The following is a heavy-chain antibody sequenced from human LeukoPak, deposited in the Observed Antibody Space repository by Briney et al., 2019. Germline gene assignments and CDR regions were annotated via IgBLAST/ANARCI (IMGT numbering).Heavy chain of an antibody. CDR1: GGSFSGYY. D-gene: IGHD3-3*01. V-gene: IGHV4-34*01. CDR3: ARITTLYDFWSAHYYFDY. CDR2: INHSGST. Sequence: SETLSLTCAVYGGSFSGYYWSWIRQPPGKGLEWIGEINHSGSTNYNPSLKSRVTISVDTSKNQFSLKLSSVTAADTAVYYCARITTLYDFWSAHYYFDYWGQGTLVTVSS. J-gene: IGHJ4*02.